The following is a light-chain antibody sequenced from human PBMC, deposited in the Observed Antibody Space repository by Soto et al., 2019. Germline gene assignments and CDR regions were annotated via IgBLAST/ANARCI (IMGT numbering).Light chain of an antibody. J-gene: IGLJ1*01. CDR3: SSYSGTNYHYV. CDR2: EVS. Sequence: QSVLTQPPSASGSFGQSVTISCTGTSSDVGGYNYVSWYQQHPGKAPKLMIYEVSERPSGVPDRFSGSKSGNTASLTVSGLQADDEADYYCSSYSGTNYHYVFGTGIKLTVL. CDR1: SSDVGGYNY. V-gene: IGLV2-8*01.